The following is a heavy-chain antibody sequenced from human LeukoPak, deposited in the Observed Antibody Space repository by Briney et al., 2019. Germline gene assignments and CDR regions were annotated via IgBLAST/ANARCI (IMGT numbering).Heavy chain of an antibody. Sequence: GGSLRLSCAASGFTFSTYAFHWVRQVQGKGLEWVALISYGASSKKYADSVNGRFTISRDNSKNTLYLQMNSLRPEDTAVYYCARGDYDSSGYPDKWGQGTLVIVSS. CDR2: ISYGASSK. CDR3: ARGDYDSSGYPDK. CDR1: GFTFSTYA. V-gene: IGHV3-30*04. J-gene: IGHJ4*02. D-gene: IGHD3-22*01.